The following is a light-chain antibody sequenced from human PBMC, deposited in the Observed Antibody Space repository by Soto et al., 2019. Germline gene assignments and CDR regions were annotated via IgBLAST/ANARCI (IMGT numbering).Light chain of an antibody. CDR2: DAS. J-gene: IGKJ1*01. CDR3: QQYGSSGT. Sequence: PGERATLSCRASQSVSGYLGWYQQKPGQAPRLLIYDASNRAYGVPARFSGSGSGTDFTLTISRLEPEDFAVYYCQQYGSSGTFGQGTKVEIK. V-gene: IGKV3-20*01. CDR1: QSVSGY.